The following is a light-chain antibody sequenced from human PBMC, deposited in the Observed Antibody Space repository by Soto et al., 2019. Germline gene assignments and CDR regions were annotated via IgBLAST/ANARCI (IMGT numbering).Light chain of an antibody. J-gene: IGLJ3*02. Sequence: QSALTQPASVSGSPGQSITISCTGTGSDVGKYNLVSWYQQYPGKAPKLIIYEVTKRPSGVSRDFSGSKSGNTASLTISGLQAEDEDDYYCCSYTFSSTWVFGGGTKLTVL. CDR1: GSDVGKYNL. CDR3: CSYTFSSTWV. V-gene: IGLV2-23*02. CDR2: EVT.